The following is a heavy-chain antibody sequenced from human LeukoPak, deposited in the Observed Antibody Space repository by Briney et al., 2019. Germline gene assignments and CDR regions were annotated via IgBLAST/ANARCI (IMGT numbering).Heavy chain of an antibody. D-gene: IGHD3-3*01. J-gene: IGHJ4*02. CDR3: ARCQTYHDFWSGYSVCYFDY. CDR1: GYTFTGYY. CDR2: INPNSGGT. V-gene: IGHV1-2*02. Sequence: ASVKVSCKASGYTFTGYYMHWVRQAPGQGLEWMGWINPNSGGTNYAQKFQGRVTMTRNTSISTAYMELSSLRSEDTAVYYCARCQTYHDFWSGYSVCYFDYWGQGTLVTVSS.